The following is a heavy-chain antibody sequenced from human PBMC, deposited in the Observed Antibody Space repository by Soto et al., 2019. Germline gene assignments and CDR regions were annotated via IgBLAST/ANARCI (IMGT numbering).Heavy chain of an antibody. Sequence: SVKVSCKASGGTFSSYAISWVRQAPGQGLEWMGGIIPIFGTADYAQKFQGRVTITADESTSTAYMELSSLRSEDTAVYYCARSYQPDDAFDIWGQGTMVTVSS. J-gene: IGHJ3*02. D-gene: IGHD2-2*01. CDR2: IIPIFGTA. CDR3: ARSYQPDDAFDI. CDR1: GGTFSSYA. V-gene: IGHV1-69*13.